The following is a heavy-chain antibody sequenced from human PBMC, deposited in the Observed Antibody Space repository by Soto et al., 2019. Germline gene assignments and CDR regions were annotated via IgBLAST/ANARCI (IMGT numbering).Heavy chain of an antibody. CDR1: GGSISSGGYY. J-gene: IGHJ6*02. CDR2: IYYSGST. Sequence: SETLSLTCTVSGGSISSGGYYWSWIRQHPGKGLEWIGYIYYSGSTYYNPSLKSRVTISVDTSKNQFSLKLSSVTAADTAVYYCARDTPGHLEWLSGRAMDVWGQGTTVTVSS. CDR3: ARDTPGHLEWLSGRAMDV. V-gene: IGHV4-31*03. D-gene: IGHD3-3*01.